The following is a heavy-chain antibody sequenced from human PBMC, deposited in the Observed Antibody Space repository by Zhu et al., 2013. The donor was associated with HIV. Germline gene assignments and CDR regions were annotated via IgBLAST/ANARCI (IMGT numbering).Heavy chain of an antibody. CDR3: ARFLGIAVAGIPDY. J-gene: IGHJ4*02. Sequence: QDQLVQSGAEMKKPGASVKVSCKASGYIFTSYGITWVRQAPGQGLEWMGWISAYNGNRQYTQKFQGRVTMTTDISTSTGYMELRSLRSDDTAVYYCARFLGIAVAGIPDYWGQGTQVTVSS. V-gene: IGHV1-18*01. CDR2: ISAYNGNR. D-gene: IGHD6-19*01. CDR1: GYIFTSYG.